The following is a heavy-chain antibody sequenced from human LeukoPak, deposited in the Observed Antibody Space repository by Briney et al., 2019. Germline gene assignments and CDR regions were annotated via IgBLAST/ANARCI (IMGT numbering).Heavy chain of an antibody. J-gene: IGHJ3*02. Sequence: PGGSLRLSCTPSGLSFGDYGMSWVRQAPGKGLEWVSEIYSDGSTYYAASVKGRFSISRDNSKNTVYLQMNSLRVEDTAVYYCARELREHGVFDIWGQGTMVTVSS. V-gene: IGHV3-53*01. CDR2: IYSDGST. D-gene: IGHD1-26*01. CDR3: ARELREHGVFDI. CDR1: GLSFGDYG.